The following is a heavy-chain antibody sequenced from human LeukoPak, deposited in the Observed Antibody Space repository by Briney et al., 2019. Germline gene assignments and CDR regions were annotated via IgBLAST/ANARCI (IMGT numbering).Heavy chain of an antibody. CDR1: GGSFSGYY. Sequence: PSETLSLTCAVYGGSFSGYYWSWIRQPPGKGLEWIGEINHSGSTNYNPSLKSRVTISVDTSKNQFSLKLSSVTAADTAVYYCARGVTYFFGYWGQGTLVTVSS. D-gene: IGHD3-10*01. V-gene: IGHV4-34*01. J-gene: IGHJ4*02. CDR2: INHSGST. CDR3: ARGVTYFFGY.